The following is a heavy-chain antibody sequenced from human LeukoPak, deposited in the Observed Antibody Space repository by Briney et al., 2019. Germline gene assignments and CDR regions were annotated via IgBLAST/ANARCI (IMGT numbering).Heavy chain of an antibody. CDR1: GYTFTGYY. Sequence: GASVKVSCKASGYTFTGYYMHWVRQAPGQGLEWMGWINPNSGGTNYAQKFQGRVTMTRDTSISTAYMELSRLRSDDTAVYYCARAPPVWHYDSSGYYLYYFDYWGQGTLVTVSS. CDR3: ARAPPVWHYDSSGYYLYYFDY. CDR2: INPNSGGT. J-gene: IGHJ4*02. V-gene: IGHV1-2*02. D-gene: IGHD3-22*01.